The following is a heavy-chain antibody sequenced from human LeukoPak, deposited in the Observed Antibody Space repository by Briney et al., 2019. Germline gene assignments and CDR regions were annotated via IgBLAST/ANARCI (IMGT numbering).Heavy chain of an antibody. CDR2: FYASGTT. D-gene: IGHD2-21*01. CDR1: GVSISNYF. CDR3: ARTHCGGGSCDTFDP. V-gene: IGHV4-4*07. J-gene: IGHJ5*02. Sequence: SETLSLTCNVFGVSISNYFWSWLRQPAGKGLEWIGRFYASGTTYYNPSLRSRVTLSMDTSKNHFSLKLTSVTAADTAVYYCARTHCGGGSCDTFDPWGQGTLVTVSA.